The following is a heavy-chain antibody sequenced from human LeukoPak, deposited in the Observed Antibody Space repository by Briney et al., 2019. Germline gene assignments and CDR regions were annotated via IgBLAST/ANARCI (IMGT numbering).Heavy chain of an antibody. Sequence: PSETLSLTCTVSGGSISSGGYYWSWIRQPPGKGLEWIGYIYHSGSTYYNPSPKSRVTISVDRSKNQFSLKLSSVTAADTAVYYCARAAVAAGSPPFDYWGQGTLVTVSS. D-gene: IGHD6-13*01. CDR2: IYHSGST. J-gene: IGHJ4*02. CDR1: GGSISSGGYY. CDR3: ARAAVAAGSPPFDY. V-gene: IGHV4-30-2*01.